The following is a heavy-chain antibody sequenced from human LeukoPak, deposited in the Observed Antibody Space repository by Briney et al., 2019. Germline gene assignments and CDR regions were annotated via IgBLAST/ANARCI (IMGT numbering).Heavy chain of an antibody. D-gene: IGHD6-6*01. CDR2: IKDSGSA. CDR3: ARGKGYTTSSRHRGIDN. V-gene: IGHV4-34*01. CDR1: GGSFSGYY. J-gene: IGHJ4*02. Sequence: SETLSLTCAVYGGSFSGYYWSWLRQPPGKGREWIGEIKDSGSANYNPSLKSRVFISVDTSKNQFSLKLRSVTAADTAVYYCARGKGYTTSSRHRGIDNWGQGTLVTVSS.